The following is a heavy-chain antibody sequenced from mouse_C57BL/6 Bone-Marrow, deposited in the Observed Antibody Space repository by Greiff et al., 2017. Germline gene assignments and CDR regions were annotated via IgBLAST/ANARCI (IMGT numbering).Heavy chain of an antibody. CDR3: SSFDGNYFDF. CDR1: GFNIQDDY. D-gene: IGHD2-3*01. CDR2: IDPEIGDT. J-gene: IGHJ2*01. V-gene: IGHV14-4*01. Sequence: EVQLQQSGAELVRPGASVKLSCTASGFNIQDDYIHWVKQRPEQGLEWTGWIDPEIGDTEYASKFQGKATITSDTSSNTAFLQLSSLTSEDTAVYYCSSFDGNYFDFWGQGTPLTVAS.